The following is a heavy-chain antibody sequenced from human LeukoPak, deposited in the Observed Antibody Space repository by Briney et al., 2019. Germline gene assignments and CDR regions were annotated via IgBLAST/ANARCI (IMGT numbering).Heavy chain of an antibody. V-gene: IGHV3-9*01. CDR2: ISWNSGSI. CDR3: AREPALSGRYYYFDY. CDR1: GFTFDDYA. D-gene: IGHD1-26*01. J-gene: IGHJ4*02. Sequence: GGSLRLSCAASGFTFDDYAMHWVRQAPGKGLEWVSGISWNSGSIGYADSVKGRFTIPRDNAKNSLYLQMNSLRAEDTAGYYCAREPALSGRYYYFDYWGQGTLVTVSS.